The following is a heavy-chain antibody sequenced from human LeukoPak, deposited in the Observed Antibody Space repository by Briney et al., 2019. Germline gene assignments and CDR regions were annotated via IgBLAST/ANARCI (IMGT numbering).Heavy chain of an antibody. V-gene: IGHV3-7*03. D-gene: IGHD6-19*01. CDR2: IKEDGSVK. Sequence: PGGSLRLSCTASGFIFSSHWMTWVRQSPGKGLEWVANIKEDGSVKYYVDSVKGRFTISRDNTKNALYLQMNSLRADDTAVYFCARDSTWLLDCWGQGTLITVSS. J-gene: IGHJ4*02. CDR1: GFIFSSHW. CDR3: ARDSTWLLDC.